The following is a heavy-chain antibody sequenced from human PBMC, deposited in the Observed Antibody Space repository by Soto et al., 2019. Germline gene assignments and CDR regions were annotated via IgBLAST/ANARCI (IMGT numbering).Heavy chain of an antibody. V-gene: IGHV1-69*12. J-gene: IGHJ4*02. CDR2: IIPIFGTA. CDR1: GGTFSSYA. D-gene: IGHD3-22*01. Sequence: QVQLVQSGAEVKKPGSSVKVSCKASGGTFSSYAISWVRQAPGQGLEWMGGIIPIFGTANYAQKFQGRVTITADESTSTAYMEPSSLRSEDTTVYYCARGGTYYYDSSGYYLFDYWGQGTLVTVSS. CDR3: ARGGTYYYDSSGYYLFDY.